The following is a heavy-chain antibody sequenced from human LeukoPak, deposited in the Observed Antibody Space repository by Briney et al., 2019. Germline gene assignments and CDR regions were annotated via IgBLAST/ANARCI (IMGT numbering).Heavy chain of an antibody. CDR1: GFTFSSYA. D-gene: IGHD3-10*01. Sequence: GGSLRLSCAASGFTFSSYAMSWVRQAPGKGLEWVSAISTSGGITYYADSVKGRFTISRDNFKNTLYVQMNSLRAEDTAVYYCAKGFYVSGSSNFDYWGQGTLVIVSS. CDR2: ISTSGGIT. V-gene: IGHV3-23*01. J-gene: IGHJ4*02. CDR3: AKGFYVSGSSNFDY.